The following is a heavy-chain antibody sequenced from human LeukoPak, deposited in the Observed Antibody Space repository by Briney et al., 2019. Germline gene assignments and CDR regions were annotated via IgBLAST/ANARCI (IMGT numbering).Heavy chain of an antibody. V-gene: IGHV4-30-4*08. J-gene: IGHJ4*02. CDR1: GYSISSGDYY. D-gene: IGHD2-2*01. CDR2: IYYSGST. Sequence: SETLSLTCAVSGYSISSGDYYWSWIRQPPGKGLEWIGYIYYSGSTYYNPSLKSRVTISVDTSKNQFSLKLSSVTAADTAVYYCARYAFVVVPAAHWSFDYWGQGTLVTVSS. CDR3: ARYAFVVVPAAHWSFDY.